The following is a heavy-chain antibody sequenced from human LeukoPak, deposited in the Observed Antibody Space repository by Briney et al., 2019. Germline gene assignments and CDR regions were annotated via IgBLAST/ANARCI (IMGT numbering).Heavy chain of an antibody. CDR3: ARGRYSGYDFGGDFDY. D-gene: IGHD5-12*01. CDR1: GFTFSSYS. CDR2: ISSSSSYI. J-gene: IGHJ4*02. Sequence: GGSLRLSCAASGFTFSSYSMNWVRQAPGKGLEWVSSISSSSSYIYYADSVKGRFTISRDNAKNTLYLQMGSLRAEDMAVYYCARGRYSGYDFGGDFDYWGQGTLVTVSS. V-gene: IGHV3-21*01.